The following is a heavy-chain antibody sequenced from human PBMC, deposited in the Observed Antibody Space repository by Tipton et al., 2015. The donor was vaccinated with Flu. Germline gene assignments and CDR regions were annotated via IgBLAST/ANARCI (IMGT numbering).Heavy chain of an antibody. Sequence: TLSLTCSVSGDSIGSDYYWGWIRQPPGKGLQWIGNVHRSGSTYYNPSLTSRVTISVDKSNNQFSLRLTSVTAADTAIYYCSRREYGNYVSEPKNWFDPWGQGTLVTVSS. CDR1: GDSIGSDYY. V-gene: IGHV4-38-2*01. D-gene: IGHD4-11*01. CDR3: SRREYGNYVSEPKNWFDP. J-gene: IGHJ5*02. CDR2: VHRSGST.